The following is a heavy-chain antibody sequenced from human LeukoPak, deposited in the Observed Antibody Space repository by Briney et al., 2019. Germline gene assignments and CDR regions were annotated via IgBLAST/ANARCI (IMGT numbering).Heavy chain of an antibody. CDR3: ARGRNYYDSSGYYYGAPFDY. V-gene: IGHV3-21*01. D-gene: IGHD3-22*01. CDR1: GFTFSSYS. CDR2: ISSSSSYI. Sequence: GGSLRLSCAASGFTFSSYSMNWVRQAPGEGLEWVSSISSSSSYIYYADSVKGRFTISRDNAKNSLYLQMNSLRAEDTAVYYCARGRNYYDSSGYYYGAPFDYWGQGTLVTVSS. J-gene: IGHJ4*02.